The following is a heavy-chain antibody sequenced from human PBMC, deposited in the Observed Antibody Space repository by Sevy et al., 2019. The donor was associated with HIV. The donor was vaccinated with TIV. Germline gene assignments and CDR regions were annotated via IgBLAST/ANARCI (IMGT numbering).Heavy chain of an antibody. CDR3: ARGLFDY. J-gene: IGHJ4*02. V-gene: IGHV4-61*01. Sequence: SETLSLTCTVSGDSVSGGNYYWSWSRQRPGKGLEWIGYIYYSGSTNYNPSLKSRVTISIDTSKNQFSLRLTSVTAAGTAVYYCARGLFDYWGQGTLVTVSS. CDR1: GDSVSGGNYY. CDR2: IYYSGST.